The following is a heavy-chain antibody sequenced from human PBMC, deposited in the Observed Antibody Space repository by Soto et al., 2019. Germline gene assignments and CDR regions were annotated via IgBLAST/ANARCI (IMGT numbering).Heavy chain of an antibody. J-gene: IGHJ6*02. CDR3: AKLKGGLGRFYGLDA. CDR1: GFTFKNYA. CDR2: MTGGGTT. Sequence: GGSLRLSCRASGFTFKNYAMTWVRKCPGKGLQWVSLMTGGGTTDYADSAKGRFTISRDNSKNTLSLQMHNLRADDTALYYCAKLKGGLGRFYGLDAWGQGTMVTVSS. D-gene: IGHD3-3*01. V-gene: IGHV3-23*01.